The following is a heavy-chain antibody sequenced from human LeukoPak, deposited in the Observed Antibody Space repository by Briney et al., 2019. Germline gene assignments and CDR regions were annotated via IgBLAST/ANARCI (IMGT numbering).Heavy chain of an antibody. CDR1: GGSITDFH. V-gene: IGHV4-59*01. J-gene: IGHJ4*02. Sequence: SETLSLTCTVSGGSITDFHRNWIRQPPGKGLEWIGYIFYTGNTNYNPSLQSRVTISLDTSKNHLSLKLRSVTAADTAFYYCARGPGRLDHWGQGTPVTV. D-gene: IGHD3-10*01. CDR3: ARGPGRLDH. CDR2: IFYTGNT.